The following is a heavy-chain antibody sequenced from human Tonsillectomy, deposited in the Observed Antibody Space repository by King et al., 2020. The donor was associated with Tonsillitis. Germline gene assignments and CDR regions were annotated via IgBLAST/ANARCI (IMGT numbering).Heavy chain of an antibody. Sequence: QLQESGPGLVKPSETLSLTCTVSVGSISSSSYYWGWIRQPPGKGLEWIGTIYYRGSTYYNPSLKSCVTISVDTSKNQFSLKLSSVTAADTALYYCERLRESSGYYDSWGQGTLVTVSS. V-gene: IGHV4-39*01. D-gene: IGHD3-22*01. CDR3: ERLRESSGYYDS. J-gene: IGHJ4*02. CDR2: IYYRGST. CDR1: VGSISSSSYY.